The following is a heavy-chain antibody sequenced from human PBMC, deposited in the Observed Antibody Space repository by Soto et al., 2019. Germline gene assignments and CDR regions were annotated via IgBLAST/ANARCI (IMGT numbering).Heavy chain of an antibody. D-gene: IGHD3-10*01. J-gene: IGHJ5*02. CDR1: GGTFSSYA. V-gene: IGHV1-69*01. CDR3: ARVTSMVRGVIDNWFDP. CDR2: IIPMYGPA. Sequence: QVPLGHSGAEVKKPGSSVTVSCKASGGTFSSYAIHWVRQAPGQGLEWMGGIIPMYGPAKYAQRFQGRVTITADESTTTVYLELTSLTSQDTAVYYCARVTSMVRGVIDNWFDPWGHGTLVTVSS.